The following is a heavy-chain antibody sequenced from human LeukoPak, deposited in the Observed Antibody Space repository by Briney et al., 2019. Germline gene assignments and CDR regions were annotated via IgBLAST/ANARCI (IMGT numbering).Heavy chain of an antibody. J-gene: IGHJ5*02. CDR1: GGSISSYY. CDR3: ARSYDFWSGYTPNNWFDP. CDR2: IYYSRRT. Sequence: SETLSLTGTVSGGSISSYYWSWIRQPPGKGLEWIGYIYYSRRTHYNPSLKSRVTISVDASKHQFYLKLSSVTAADPAVYYCARSYDFWSGYTPNNWFDPWGQGTLVTDSS. V-gene: IGHV4-59*08. D-gene: IGHD3-3*01.